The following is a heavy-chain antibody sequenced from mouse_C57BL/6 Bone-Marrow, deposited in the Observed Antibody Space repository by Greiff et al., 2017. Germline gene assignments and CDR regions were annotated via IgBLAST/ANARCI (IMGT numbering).Heavy chain of an antibody. CDR1: GYTFTGYW. V-gene: IGHV1-9*01. CDR2: ILPGSGST. CDR3: ARRPTGLLPRSYYFDY. D-gene: IGHD1-1*01. Sequence: VQLQQSGAELMKPGASVKLSCKATGYTFTGYWIEWVKQRPGHGLEWIGEILPGSGSTNYNEKFKGKATFTADTSSNTSYMQLSSLTTEDSAIYYCARRPTGLLPRSYYFDYWGQGTTLTVSS. J-gene: IGHJ2*01.